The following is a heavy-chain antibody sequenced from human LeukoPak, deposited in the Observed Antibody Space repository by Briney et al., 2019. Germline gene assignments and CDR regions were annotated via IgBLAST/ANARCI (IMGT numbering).Heavy chain of an antibody. V-gene: IGHV1-69*13. CDR2: FVPLFATT. CDR1: GGTFSSYA. CDR3: TRGYAIGIRIQDSDF. Sequence: ASVKVSCKTSGGTFSSYAISWVRQSPGQGLECMGGFVPLFATTTYAQKFQGRVTITADESSRTAYMDLSSLRSEDTAVYYCTRGYAIGIRIQDSDFRGQGTLVTVSS. D-gene: IGHD2-8*01. J-gene: IGHJ4*02.